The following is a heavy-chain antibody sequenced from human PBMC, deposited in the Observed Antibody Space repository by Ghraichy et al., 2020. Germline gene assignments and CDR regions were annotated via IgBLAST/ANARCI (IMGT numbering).Heavy chain of an antibody. Sequence: SVKVSCKASGGTFSSYAISWVRQAPGQGLEWMGRIIPILGIANYAQKFQGRVTITADKSTSTAYMELSSLRSEDTAVYYCARMHWGGAAAGTLYGMDVWGQGTTVTVSS. CDR2: IIPILGIA. CDR1: GGTFSSYA. D-gene: IGHD6-13*01. V-gene: IGHV1-69*04. J-gene: IGHJ6*02. CDR3: ARMHWGGAAAGTLYGMDV.